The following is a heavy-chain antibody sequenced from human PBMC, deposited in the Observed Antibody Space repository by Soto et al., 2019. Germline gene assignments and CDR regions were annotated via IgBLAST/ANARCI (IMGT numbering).Heavy chain of an antibody. D-gene: IGHD3-10*02. J-gene: IGHJ3*02. CDR2: IYYSGST. V-gene: IGHV4-59*08. Sequence: SQTLPLTCTVSAGYISSYYWRCIRQHPGKGLEWIGYIYYSGSTTYNPSLKSRVTISVDTSKNQFSLKLSSVTAADTAVYYCARLAPIVYYVFGGNAFDIWGQGTMVTVS. CDR3: ARLAPIVYYVFGGNAFDI. CDR1: AGYISSYY.